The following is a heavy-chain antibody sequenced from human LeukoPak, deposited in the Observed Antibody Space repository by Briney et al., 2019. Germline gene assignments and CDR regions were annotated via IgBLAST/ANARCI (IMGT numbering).Heavy chain of an antibody. Sequence: PSETLSLTCTVSGGSMSGYHWSWIRQPPGKGLEWIGYINYSGSTKYNPSLKSRVTISVDSSKNQFSLKLSSVTAADTAVYYCARCWDVWGQGTTVTVSS. CDR1: GGSMSGYH. J-gene: IGHJ6*02. CDR3: ARCWDV. CDR2: INYSGST. V-gene: IGHV4-59*08.